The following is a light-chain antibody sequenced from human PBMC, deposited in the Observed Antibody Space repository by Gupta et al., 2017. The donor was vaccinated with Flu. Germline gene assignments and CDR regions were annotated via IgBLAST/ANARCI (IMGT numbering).Light chain of an antibody. CDR1: QSVSSSY. CDR2: GAS. J-gene: IGKJ5*01. CDR3: QQYGRSPPIT. V-gene: IGKV3-20*01. Sequence: IVLTQSPGTLSLSPGERATLSCRASQSVSSSYLAWYQQKPGQAPRLLIYGASSRATGIPDRFSGSRSGTDFTLTISRLEPEDFAVYYCQQYGRSPPITFGQGTRLEIK.